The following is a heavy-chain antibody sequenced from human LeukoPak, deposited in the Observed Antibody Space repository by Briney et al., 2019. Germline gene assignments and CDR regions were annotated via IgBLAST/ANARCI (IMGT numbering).Heavy chain of an antibody. CDR2: ISAYNGNT. Sequence: GASVKVSCKASGYTFTSYGISWVRQAPGQGLEWMGWISAYNGNTNYAQKLQGRVTMTTDTSTSTAYMELRSLRSDDTAVYYCARIEVLGYSSGWYGYWGQGTLVTVSS. J-gene: IGHJ4*02. V-gene: IGHV1-18*01. D-gene: IGHD6-19*01. CDR1: GYTFTSYG. CDR3: ARIEVLGYSSGWYGY.